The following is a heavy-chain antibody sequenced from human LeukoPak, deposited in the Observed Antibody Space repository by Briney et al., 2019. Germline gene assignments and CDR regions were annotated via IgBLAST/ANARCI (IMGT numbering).Heavy chain of an antibody. J-gene: IGHJ4*02. CDR2: INHSGSA. V-gene: IGHV4-34*01. CDR3: AGQGNRHWGFLDS. CDR1: GESFSGYY. Sequence: PSETLSLTCAVYGESFSGYYWSWIRQTPGKGLEWIGEINHSGSASYNPSLKSRVIMSADTSKNQFSLRLRSVTAADTAVYYCAGQGNRHWGFLDSWGQGILVTVSS. D-gene: IGHD7-27*01.